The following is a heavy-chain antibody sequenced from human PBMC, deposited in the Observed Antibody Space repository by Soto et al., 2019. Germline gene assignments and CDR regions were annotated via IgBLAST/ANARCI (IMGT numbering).Heavy chain of an antibody. Sequence: PSQTLSLTCVISGDSVSSNSAAWNWIRQSPSRGLEWLGRTYYRSKWYNDYAVSVKSRITINPDTSKNQFSLQLNSVTPEDTAVYYCASSGAYSSSWYQYYYYGMDVWGQGTTVTVSS. D-gene: IGHD6-13*01. J-gene: IGHJ6*02. CDR1: GDSVSSNSAA. V-gene: IGHV6-1*01. CDR2: TYYRSKWYN. CDR3: ASSGAYSSSWYQYYYYGMDV.